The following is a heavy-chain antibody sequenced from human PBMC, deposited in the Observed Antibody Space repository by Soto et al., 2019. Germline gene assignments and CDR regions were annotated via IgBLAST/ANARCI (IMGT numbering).Heavy chain of an antibody. V-gene: IGHV1-3*01. CDR3: ARDPIDSSGYPGYYGMDV. D-gene: IGHD3-22*01. Sequence: ASVQVSCKASGYPFTSYAMHWVRQAPGQRLEWMGWINAGNGNTKYSQKFQGRVTITRDTSASTAYMELSSLRSEDTAVYYCARDPIDSSGYPGYYGMDVWGQGATVTVSS. J-gene: IGHJ6*02. CDR1: GYPFTSYA. CDR2: INAGNGNT.